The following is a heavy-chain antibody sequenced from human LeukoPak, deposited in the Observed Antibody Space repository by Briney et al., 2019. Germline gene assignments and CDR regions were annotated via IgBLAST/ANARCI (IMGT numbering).Heavy chain of an antibody. CDR1: GGSFSGYY. V-gene: IGHV4-34*01. Sequence: PSETLSLTCAVYGGSFSGYYWSWIRQPPGKGLEWIGEINHSGSANYNPSLKSRVTISVDTSKNQFSLKLSSVTAADTAVYYCAREDVIAAAVFDYWGQGTLVTVSS. CDR2: INHSGSA. D-gene: IGHD6-13*01. J-gene: IGHJ4*02. CDR3: AREDVIAAAVFDY.